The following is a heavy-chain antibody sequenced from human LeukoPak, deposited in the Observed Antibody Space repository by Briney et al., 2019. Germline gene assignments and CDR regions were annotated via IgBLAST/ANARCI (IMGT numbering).Heavy chain of an antibody. V-gene: IGHV4-59*01. CDR1: GGSISSYY. CDR2: IYYSGST. CDR3: ARYYYDSSGHHPSFDY. J-gene: IGHJ4*02. D-gene: IGHD3-22*01. Sequence: SETLSLTCTVSGGSISSYYWSWIRQPPGKGLEWIGYIYYSGSTNYNPSLKSRVTISVDTSKNQFSLKLSSVTAADTAVYYCARYYYDSSGHHPSFDYWGQGTLVTVSS.